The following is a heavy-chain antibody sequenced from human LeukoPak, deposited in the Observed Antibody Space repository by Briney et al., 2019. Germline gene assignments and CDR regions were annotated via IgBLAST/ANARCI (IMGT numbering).Heavy chain of an antibody. V-gene: IGHV3-23*01. CDR1: GFTFSSIW. CDR2: ISTSGAST. J-gene: IGHJ4*02. D-gene: IGHD6-13*01. Sequence: GGSLRLSCAASGFTFSSIWMSWVRQAPGKGLEWVSGISTSGASTYYADSVKGRFTISRDISRNTLYLQMNSLRAEDAAVYYCARDRGNPKAAAGVYHSDYWGQGTLVTVSS. CDR3: ARDRGNPKAAAGVYHSDY.